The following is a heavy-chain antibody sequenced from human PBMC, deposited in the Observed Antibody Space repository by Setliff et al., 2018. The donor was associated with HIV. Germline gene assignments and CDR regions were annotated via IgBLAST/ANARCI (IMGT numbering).Heavy chain of an antibody. CDR1: GFTFSSYS. CDR3: ARAETDYYYMDV. CDR2: ISSSSSYI. Sequence: PGGSLRLSCAASGFTFSSYSMNWVRQAPGKGLEWVSSISSSSSYIYHADSVKGRFTISRDNAKNSLYLQMNSLSAEDTAVYYCARAETDYYYMDVWGKRTTVTVSS. V-gene: IGHV3-21*01. J-gene: IGHJ6*03.